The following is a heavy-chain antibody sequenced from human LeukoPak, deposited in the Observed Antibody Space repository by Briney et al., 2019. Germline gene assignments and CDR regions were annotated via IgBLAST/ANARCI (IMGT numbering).Heavy chain of an antibody. CDR3: ARVGIVGGYDFSYYYYMDV. J-gene: IGHJ6*03. CDR2: IIPIFGTA. V-gene: IGHV1-69*13. D-gene: IGHD5-12*01. Sequence: ASVKVSCKASGGTFSSYAISWVRQAPGQGLEWMGGIIPIFGTANYAQKFQGRVTITADESTSTAYMELSSLRSEDTAVYYCARVGIVGGYDFSYYYYMDVWGKGTTVTISS. CDR1: GGTFSSYA.